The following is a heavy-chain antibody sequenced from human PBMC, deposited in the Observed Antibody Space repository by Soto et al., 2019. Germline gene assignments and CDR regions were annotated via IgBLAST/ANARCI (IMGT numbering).Heavy chain of an antibody. D-gene: IGHD3-10*01. CDR2: IYYSGST. J-gene: IGHJ4*02. CDR1: GGSITSSSYY. CDR3: ARDKITRLFDY. V-gene: IGHV4-39*02. Sequence: SETLSLTCTVSGGSITSSSYYWGWIRQPPGKGLEWIGSIYYSGSTYYNPSLKSRVTISVDTSKNQFSLKLSSVTAADTAVYYCARDKITRLFDYWGQGTLVTVSS.